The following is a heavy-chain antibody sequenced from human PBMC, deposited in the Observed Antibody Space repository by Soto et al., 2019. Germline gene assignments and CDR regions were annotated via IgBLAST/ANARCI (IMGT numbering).Heavy chain of an antibody. CDR2: IYYSGSS. CDR1: GGSISNNY. J-gene: IGHJ4*02. V-gene: IGHV4-59*08. Sequence: PSETLSLTCTVSGGSISNNYWSWIRQPPGKGLEWIGYIYYSGSSNYNPSLKSRVTISVDTSKNQFSLNLSSVTAADTAVYYCARLTYSGYDPQDSWGQGTLVTVPQ. CDR3: ARLTYSGYDPQDS. D-gene: IGHD5-12*01.